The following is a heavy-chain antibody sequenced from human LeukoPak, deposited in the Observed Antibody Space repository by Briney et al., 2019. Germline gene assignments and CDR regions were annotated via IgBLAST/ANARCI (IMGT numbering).Heavy chain of an antibody. CDR2: IYTSGST. CDR1: GGSISSSNYY. CDR3: ARDSSSWYYYFDY. V-gene: IGHV4-61*02. Sequence: PSETLSLTCSVSGGSISSSNYYWSWIRQPAGKGLEWIGRIYTSGSTNYNPSLKSRVTMSVDTSKNQFSLKLSSVTAADTAVYYCARDSSSWYYYFDYWGQGTLVTVSS. J-gene: IGHJ4*02. D-gene: IGHD6-13*01.